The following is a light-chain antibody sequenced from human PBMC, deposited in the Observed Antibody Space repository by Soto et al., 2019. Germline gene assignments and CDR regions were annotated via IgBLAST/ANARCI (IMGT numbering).Light chain of an antibody. CDR1: QGIRND. CDR2: SSS. V-gene: IGKV1-17*01. Sequence: QITQSPSSLSSSVLNKVTITCLSSQGIRNDLGWYQQKPGKAPKRLIYSSSNLQSGVPSRFSGSGSGTEFILTISSMQPEDSANYYCLQHHSLPRTFGQGTKVDIK. J-gene: IGKJ1*01. CDR3: LQHHSLPRT.